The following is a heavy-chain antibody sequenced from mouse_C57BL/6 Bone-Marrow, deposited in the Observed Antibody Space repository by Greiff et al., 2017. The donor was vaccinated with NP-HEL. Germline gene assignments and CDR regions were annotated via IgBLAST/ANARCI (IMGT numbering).Heavy chain of an antibody. D-gene: IGHD3-2*02. Sequence: VQLQQSGAELVRPGASVTLSCKASGYTFNDYEMHWVKQTPVHGLEWIGAIDPETGGTASNQTFKGKAILTADKSSSTAYIELRSLTSEDSTVYYCTRETAQATRFAYWGQGTLVTVSA. J-gene: IGHJ3*01. V-gene: IGHV1-15*01. CDR1: GYTFNDYE. CDR3: TRETAQATRFAY. CDR2: IDPETGGT.